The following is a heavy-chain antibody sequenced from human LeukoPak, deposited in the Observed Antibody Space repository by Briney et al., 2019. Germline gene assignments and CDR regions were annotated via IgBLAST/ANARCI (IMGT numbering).Heavy chain of an antibody. J-gene: IGHJ5*02. CDR2: IYYSWNN. D-gene: IGHD6-13*01. CDR3: ARQASSSWFARFDP. V-gene: IGHV4-39*01. Sequence: SETLSLTCTLSVCSISSSNYYWTWIRQPPGKGLEWIGTIYYSWNNYHNPSLKRPATISVDTSKNQFSLKLSSVTAADTAVYYCARQASSSWFARFDPWGQGTLVTVSS. CDR1: VCSISSSNYY.